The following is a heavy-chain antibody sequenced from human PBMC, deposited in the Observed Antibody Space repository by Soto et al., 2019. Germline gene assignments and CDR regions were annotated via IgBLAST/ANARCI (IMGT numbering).Heavy chain of an antibody. CDR3: AKDAIAARPPLYFDY. V-gene: IGHV3-30*18. D-gene: IGHD6-6*01. CDR1: GFTFSSYG. J-gene: IGHJ4*02. CDR2: ISYDGSNK. Sequence: QVQLVESGGGVVQPGRSLRLSCAASGFTFSSYGMHWVRQAPGKGLEWVAVISYDGSNKYYADSVKGRFTISRDNSKNTLYLQMNSLRAEDTAVYYCAKDAIAARPPLYFDYWGQGALVTVSS.